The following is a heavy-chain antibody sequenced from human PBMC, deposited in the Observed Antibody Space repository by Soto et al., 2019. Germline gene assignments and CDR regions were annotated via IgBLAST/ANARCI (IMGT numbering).Heavy chain of an antibody. D-gene: IGHD2-21*02. V-gene: IGHV4-30-4*08. CDR1: GGSISYEYFH. Sequence: SETLSLTCTVSGGSISYEYFHWTWIRQSPGKGLEWIGYIHYSGSIIYNPSFKSRVTISVDTSKNQFSLQLSSVTAADTAVYFCAREDDGGDRDYYGLDVWGQGTKVTVSS. J-gene: IGHJ6*02. CDR2: IHYSGSI. CDR3: AREDDGGDRDYYGLDV.